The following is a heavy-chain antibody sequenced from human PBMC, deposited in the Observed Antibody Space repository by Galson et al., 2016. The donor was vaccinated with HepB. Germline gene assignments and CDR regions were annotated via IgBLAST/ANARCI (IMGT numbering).Heavy chain of an antibody. J-gene: IGHJ4*02. Sequence: SLRLSCAASGFTFSSYAMSWVRQTPGKGLEWVSAISGSGGSTYYADSVKGRFTISRDNSKNTLYLQMNSRRAEDTAVYYCAKDGRSGYPPSYFAGYYFDYWGQGTLVTVSS. CDR1: GFTFSSYA. D-gene: IGHD1-26*01. CDR2: ISGSGGST. V-gene: IGHV3-23*01. CDR3: AKDGRSGYPPSYFAGYYFDY.